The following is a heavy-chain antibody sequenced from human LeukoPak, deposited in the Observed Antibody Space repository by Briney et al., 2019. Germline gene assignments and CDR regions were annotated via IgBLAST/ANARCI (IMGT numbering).Heavy chain of an antibody. J-gene: IGHJ4*02. D-gene: IGHD4-17*01. CDR2: ISSSSSTI. V-gene: IGHV3-48*01. Sequence: GGSLSLSCAASGFTFSSYTMNWVRQAPGKGLEWVSYISSSSSTIYYADSVKGRFTISRDNAKNSLYLQMNSLRAEDTAVYYCAREDYGDYAPRFDDWGQGTLVTVSS. CDR3: AREDYGDYAPRFDD. CDR1: GFTFSSYT.